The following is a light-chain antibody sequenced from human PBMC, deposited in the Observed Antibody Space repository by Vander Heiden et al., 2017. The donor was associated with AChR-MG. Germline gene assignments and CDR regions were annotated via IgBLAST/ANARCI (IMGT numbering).Light chain of an antibody. Sequence: QSVLTQAPSVSVSPGQRVTISCSGGSSNIGSNTADWYQKLPGTAPKLLIYSNTERPSGVPDRFSGAKSGTAASLAISGLRSEDEADYYCAAWDDSLSGVVFGGGTKLTVL. J-gene: IGLJ2*01. CDR2: SNT. CDR1: SSNIGSNT. V-gene: IGLV1-47*02. CDR3: AAWDDSLSGVV.